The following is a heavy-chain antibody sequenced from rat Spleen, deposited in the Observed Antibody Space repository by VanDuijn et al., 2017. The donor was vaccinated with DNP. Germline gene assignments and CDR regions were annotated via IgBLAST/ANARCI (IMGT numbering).Heavy chain of an antibody. Sequence: EVQLVKSGGGLVEPGRSLKLSCAASGFTFSDYNMAWVRQAPKKGLEWVATIIYDGSRTYYRDSVKGRFTISRDNAKSTLYLQMNSLRSEDTATYYCARLTSGMIAYYFPYWGQGVMVTVSS. CDR3: ARLTSGMIAYYFPY. D-gene: IGHD1-7*01. V-gene: IGHV5S10*01. J-gene: IGHJ2*01. CDR1: GFTFSDYN. CDR2: IIYDGSRT.